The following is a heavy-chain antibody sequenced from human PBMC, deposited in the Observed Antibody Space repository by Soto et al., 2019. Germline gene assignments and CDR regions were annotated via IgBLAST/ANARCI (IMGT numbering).Heavy chain of an antibody. CDR1: GGSISSYY. CDR2: IYYSGST. D-gene: IGHD5-12*01. CDR3: ARALSKQYSGYDYDYYYYRDV. Sequence: PSETLSLTCTVSGGSISSYYWSWIRQPPGKGLEWIGYIYYSGSTNYNPSLKSRVTISVDTSKNQFSLKLSSVTAADTAVYYCARALSKQYSGYDYDYYYYRDVWGKGTTVTVPS. J-gene: IGHJ6*03. V-gene: IGHV4-59*08.